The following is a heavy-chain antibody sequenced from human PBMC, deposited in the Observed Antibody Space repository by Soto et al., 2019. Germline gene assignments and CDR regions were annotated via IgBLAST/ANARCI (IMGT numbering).Heavy chain of an antibody. J-gene: IGHJ4*02. CDR3: ARDLTPTLATKSFHY. CDR1: GGTFSSYV. V-gene: IGHV1-69*13. Sequence: SVKVSCKASGGTFSSYVISWVRQAPGQGLEWMGGITPVFGTAYYAQKFLARVTITADESTTTAYMELSSLRSEDTAMYYCARDLTPTLATKSFHYWGQGTLVTVSS. CDR2: ITPVFGTA. D-gene: IGHD1-1*01.